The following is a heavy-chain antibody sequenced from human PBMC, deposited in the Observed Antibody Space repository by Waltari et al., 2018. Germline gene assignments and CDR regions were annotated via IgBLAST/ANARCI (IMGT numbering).Heavy chain of an antibody. J-gene: IGHJ4*02. V-gene: IGHV4-61*02. Sequence: QVQLQESGPGLVKPSQTLSLTCTVSGGSISSGSYYWRWIPQPAGKGLEGIGRIYTSGSTNYNPSLKSRVTISVDTSKNQFSLKLSSVTAADTAVYYCARDAHGGGPYYFDYWGQGTLVTVSS. CDR1: GGSISSGSYY. D-gene: IGHD1-26*01. CDR3: ARDAHGGGPYYFDY. CDR2: IYTSGST.